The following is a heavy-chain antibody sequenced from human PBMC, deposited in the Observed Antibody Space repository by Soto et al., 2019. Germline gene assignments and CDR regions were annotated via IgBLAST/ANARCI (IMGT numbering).Heavy chain of an antibody. CDR3: AKCPSGGSCYPNYYMDV. CDR1: GFTFSSYG. Sequence: QVQLVESGGGVVQPGRSLRLSCAASGFTFSSYGMHWVRQAPGRGLEWVAVISYDGNNKYYADSVKDRFTISRDNSKNTLYLQMNSLRAEDTAVYYCAKCPSGGSCYPNYYMDVWGKGTTVTVS. D-gene: IGHD2-15*01. V-gene: IGHV3-30*18. CDR2: ISYDGNNK. J-gene: IGHJ6*03.